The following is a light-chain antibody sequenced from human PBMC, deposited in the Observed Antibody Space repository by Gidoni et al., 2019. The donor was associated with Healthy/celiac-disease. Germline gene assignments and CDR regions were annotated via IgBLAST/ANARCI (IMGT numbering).Light chain of an antibody. Sequence: SYVLTQPPSVSVAPGQTARITCGGNNIGSKSLHWYQQKPGQAPVLVVYDDSYRPSGIPERFSGSNSGNTATLTISRVEAGDEADYYCQVWDSSSDPVVFGGGTKLTVL. CDR3: QVWDSSSDPVV. CDR1: NIGSKS. V-gene: IGLV3-21*02. J-gene: IGLJ2*01. CDR2: DDS.